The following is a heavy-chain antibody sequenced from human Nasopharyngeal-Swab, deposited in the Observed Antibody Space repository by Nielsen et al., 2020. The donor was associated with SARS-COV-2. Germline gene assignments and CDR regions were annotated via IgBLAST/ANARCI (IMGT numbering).Heavy chain of an antibody. J-gene: IGHJ4*02. Sequence: SETLSLTCTVSGDSISRSDDYWGWIRQTPGKGLEWIVSTYRSGSGSAYYNPSLKSRVTIPIVPSKNLFSLNLKSVTAADTAVYYCARIIRRRGWYSHVDYWGQGTLVTVSS. V-gene: IGHV4-39*07. CDR2: TYRSGSGSA. CDR1: GDSISRSDDY. CDR3: ARIIRRRGWYSHVDY. D-gene: IGHD6-19*01.